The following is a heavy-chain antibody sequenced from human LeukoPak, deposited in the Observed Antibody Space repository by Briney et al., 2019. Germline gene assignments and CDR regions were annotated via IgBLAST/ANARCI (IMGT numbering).Heavy chain of an antibody. CDR3: AKVHPPGWFGELPGDY. CDR1: GFTFSSYA. J-gene: IGHJ4*02. CDR2: ISGSGGST. V-gene: IGHV3-23*01. D-gene: IGHD3-10*01. Sequence: GGSLRLSCAASGFTFSSYAMSWVRQAPGKGLEWVSAISGSGGSTYYADSVKGRFTISRDNSKNTLYLQVNSLRAEDTAVYYCAKVHPPGWFGELPGDYRGQGTLVTVSS.